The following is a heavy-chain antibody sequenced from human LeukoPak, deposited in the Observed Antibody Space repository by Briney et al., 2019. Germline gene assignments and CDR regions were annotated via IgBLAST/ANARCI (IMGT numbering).Heavy chain of an antibody. Sequence: ASVTVSFKASGYTFTVYYMHWVRQAPGQGLEWMGWINPNSGGTNYAQKFQGRVTMTRDTSISTAYMELSRLRSDDTAVYYCAREVGATPDYWGQGTLVTVSS. CDR1: GYTFTVYY. CDR3: AREVGATPDY. D-gene: IGHD1-26*01. J-gene: IGHJ4*02. CDR2: INPNSGGT. V-gene: IGHV1-2*02.